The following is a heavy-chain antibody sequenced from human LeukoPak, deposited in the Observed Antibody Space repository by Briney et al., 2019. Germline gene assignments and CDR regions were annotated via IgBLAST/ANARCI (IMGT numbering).Heavy chain of an antibody. Sequence: SETLSLTCAVYGGSFSGYYWSWIRRPPGKGLEWIGEINHSGSTNYNPSLKSRVTISVDTSKNQFSLKLSSVTAADTAVYYCARVPVGAIDYWGQGTLVTVSS. CDR3: ARVPVGAIDY. CDR2: INHSGST. D-gene: IGHD1-26*01. J-gene: IGHJ4*02. V-gene: IGHV4-34*01. CDR1: GGSFSGYY.